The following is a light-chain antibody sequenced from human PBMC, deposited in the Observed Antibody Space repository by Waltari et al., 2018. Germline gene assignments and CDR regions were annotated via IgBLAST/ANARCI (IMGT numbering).Light chain of an antibody. CDR2: SNN. V-gene: IGLV1-44*01. J-gene: IGLJ6*01. CDR3: AAWDDSLNGNV. Sequence: QSVLTQPPSASGTPGQRVTISCSGSSSNIGTNPVTWYQQVPGTAPNLLIYSNNQRASGVPDRFSGSKSGTSASLAISGLQSADEADYYCAAWDDSLNGNVFGSGTKVTVL. CDR1: SSNIGTNP.